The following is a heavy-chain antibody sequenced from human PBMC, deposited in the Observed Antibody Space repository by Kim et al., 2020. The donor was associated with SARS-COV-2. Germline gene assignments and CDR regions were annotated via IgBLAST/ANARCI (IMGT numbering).Heavy chain of an antibody. CDR1: GYSFTSYW. CDR2: IYPGDSDT. D-gene: IGHD6-13*01. Sequence: GESLKISCKGSGYSFTSYWIGWVRQMPGKGLEWMGIIYPGDSDTRYSPSFQGQVTISADKSISTAYLQWSSLKASDTAMYYCARPGIAAAGTGVWFDPWGQGTLVTVSS. J-gene: IGHJ5*02. CDR3: ARPGIAAAGTGVWFDP. V-gene: IGHV5-51*01.